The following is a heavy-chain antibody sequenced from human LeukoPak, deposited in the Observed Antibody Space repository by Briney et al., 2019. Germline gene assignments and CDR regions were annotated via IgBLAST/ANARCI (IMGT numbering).Heavy chain of an antibody. Sequence: ASVKVSCKASGYTFSNYYMHWVRQAPGQGLEWMGLINPTGTGTNYAQKFRGRVTLTRDTSTTTVYMELSSLRSENSAVYYCAREESGGYFDYWGQGTLVTVSS. V-gene: IGHV1-46*01. CDR2: INPTGTGT. CDR3: AREESGGYFDY. J-gene: IGHJ4*02. D-gene: IGHD2-8*02. CDR1: GYTFSNYY.